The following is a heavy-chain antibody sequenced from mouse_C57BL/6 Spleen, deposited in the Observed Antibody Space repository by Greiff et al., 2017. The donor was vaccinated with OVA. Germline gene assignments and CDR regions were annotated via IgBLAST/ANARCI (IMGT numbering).Heavy chain of an antibody. CDR3: ARSLTSVYAMDY. CDR1: GFTFSDYG. CDR2: ISSGSSTI. D-gene: IGHD6-5*01. J-gene: IGHJ4*01. Sequence: EVKLMESGGGLVKPGGSLKLSCAASGFTFSDYGMHWVRQAPEKGLEWVAYISSGSSTIYYADTVKGRFTISRDNAKNTLFLQMTRLRSEDTAMYYCARSLTSVYAMDYWGKGTSVTASS. V-gene: IGHV5-17*01.